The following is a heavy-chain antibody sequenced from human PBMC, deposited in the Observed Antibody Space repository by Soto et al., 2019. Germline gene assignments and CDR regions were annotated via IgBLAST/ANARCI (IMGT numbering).Heavy chain of an antibody. D-gene: IGHD2-21*02. CDR1: GGSISSYY. CDR3: ARXXXAGGNSEWFFDL. V-gene: IGHV4-59*01. J-gene: IGHJ2*01. Sequence: QVQLQESGPGLVKPSETLSLTCTVSGGSISSYYWSWIRQPPGKGLEWIGYIYYSGSTNYNPSLKSRVTISXXXSXXXXXXXLXXXXXXXXAXXYXARXXXAGGNSEWFFDLWGRGTLVTVSS. CDR2: IYYSGST.